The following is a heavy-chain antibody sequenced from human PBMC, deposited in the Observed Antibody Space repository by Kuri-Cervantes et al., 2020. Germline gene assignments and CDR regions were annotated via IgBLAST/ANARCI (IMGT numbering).Heavy chain of an antibody. J-gene: IGHJ5*02. Sequence: GESLKISCAASGFTVSSNYMSWVRQAPGKGLEWVAVISYDGSNKYYADSVKGRFTISRDNSKNTLYLQMNSLRAEDTAVYYCAKGEYGSYSAWGQGTLVTVSS. V-gene: IGHV3-30*18. D-gene: IGHD1-26*01. CDR2: ISYDGSNK. CDR3: AKGEYGSYSA. CDR1: GFTVSSNY.